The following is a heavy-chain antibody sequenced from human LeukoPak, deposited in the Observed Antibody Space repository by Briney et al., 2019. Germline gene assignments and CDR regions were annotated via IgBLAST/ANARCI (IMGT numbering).Heavy chain of an antibody. CDR1: GYTFTSYY. V-gene: IGHV1-46*01. Sequence: ASVKVSCKASGYTFTSYYMHWVRQAPGQGLEWMGIINPSGGSTSYAQKFQGRVTMTRDTSTSTVYMGLSSLRSEDTAVYYCAREVVTAIHLDYWGQGTLVTVSS. J-gene: IGHJ4*02. CDR3: AREVVTAIHLDY. D-gene: IGHD2-21*02. CDR2: INPSGGST.